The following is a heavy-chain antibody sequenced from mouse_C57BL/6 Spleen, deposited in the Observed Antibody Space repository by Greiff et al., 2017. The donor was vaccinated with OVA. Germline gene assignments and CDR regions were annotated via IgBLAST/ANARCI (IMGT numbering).Heavy chain of an antibody. Sequence: VQLQESGPELVKPGASVKISCKASGYAFSSSWMNWVKQRPGKGLEWIGRIYPGDGDTNYNGKFKGKATLTADKSSSTAYMQLSSLTSEDSAVYFGARSYYYGSSTWAMDYWGQGTSVTVSS. D-gene: IGHD1-1*01. CDR1: GYAFSSSW. J-gene: IGHJ4*01. V-gene: IGHV1-82*01. CDR3: ARSYYYGSSTWAMDY. CDR2: IYPGDGDT.